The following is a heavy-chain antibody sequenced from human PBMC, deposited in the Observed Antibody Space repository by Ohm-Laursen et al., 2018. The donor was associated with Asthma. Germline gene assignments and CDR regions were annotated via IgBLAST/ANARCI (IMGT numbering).Heavy chain of an antibody. Sequence: SLRLSCSASGFTFRNYGMHWVRQAPGKGLEWVAVISYDGSNKYYADSVKGRFTISRDNSKNTLYLQMNSLRAEDTAVYYCAKDRGDTIFGAVLFYWGQGTLVTVSS. CDR3: AKDRGDTIFGAVLFY. J-gene: IGHJ4*02. V-gene: IGHV3-30*18. CDR1: GFTFRNYG. D-gene: IGHD3-3*01. CDR2: ISYDGSNK.